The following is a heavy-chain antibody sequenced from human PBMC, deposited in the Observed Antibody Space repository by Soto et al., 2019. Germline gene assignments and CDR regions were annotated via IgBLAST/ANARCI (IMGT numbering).Heavy chain of an antibody. D-gene: IGHD3-16*01. J-gene: IGHJ3*02. CDR3: VRDYYDASGYPNTFDM. Sequence: QSGGSLRLSCAASGFIFNTYSMNWVRQAPGKGLEWVSYISGSSQTIFYAASVRGRFTISGDNAKNSLYLALTRLRAADTAVYFCVRDYYDASGYPNTFDMWGQGTIVTVSS. CDR2: ISGSSQTI. V-gene: IGHV3-48*04. CDR1: GFIFNTYS.